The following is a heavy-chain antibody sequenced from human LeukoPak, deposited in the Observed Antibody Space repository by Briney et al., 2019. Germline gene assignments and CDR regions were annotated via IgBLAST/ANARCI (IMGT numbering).Heavy chain of an antibody. CDR3: ARILLWFGELINWFDP. D-gene: IGHD3-10*01. Sequence: SETLSLPRTVSCGSLSSSSYYLGWVRQPPGEGPGWGGGIYYSGSTYYNPSLKSRVTISVDTSKNQFSLKLSSVTAADTAVYYCARILLWFGELINWFDPWGQGTLVTVSS. V-gene: IGHV4-39*07. CDR2: IYYSGST. J-gene: IGHJ5*02. CDR1: CGSLSSSSYY.